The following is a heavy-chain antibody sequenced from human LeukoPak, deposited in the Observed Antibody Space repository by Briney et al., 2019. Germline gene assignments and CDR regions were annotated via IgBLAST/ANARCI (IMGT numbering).Heavy chain of an antibody. V-gene: IGHV6-1*01. CDR2: TYYGSKWYN. D-gene: IGHD6-13*01. CDR3: ALTAAGTYAESLINWFDP. J-gene: IGHJ5*02. CDR1: GDSVSSNSAA. Sequence: SQTLSLTCAISGDSVSSNSAAWNWIRQSPSRGLEWLGRTYYGSKWYNDYAVSVKSRITINPDTSKNQFSLQLNSVTPEDTAVYYCALTAAGTYAESLINWFDPWDQGTLVTVSS.